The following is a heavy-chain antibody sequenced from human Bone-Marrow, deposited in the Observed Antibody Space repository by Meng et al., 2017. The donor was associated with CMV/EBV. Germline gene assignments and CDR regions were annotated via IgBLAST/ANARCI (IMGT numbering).Heavy chain of an antibody. CDR2: IYYSGGT. CDR3: ARAGYSSSSVETA. D-gene: IGHD6-6*01. CDR1: GGSINSYY. J-gene: IGHJ4*02. Sequence: SETLSLTCTVSGGSINSYYWSWIRQPPGKGLEWIGYIYYSGGTNYNPSLESRVTISIDTSKNQFSLKLTSVTAADTAVYYCARAGYSSSSVETAWGQGTLVTASS. V-gene: IGHV4-59*01.